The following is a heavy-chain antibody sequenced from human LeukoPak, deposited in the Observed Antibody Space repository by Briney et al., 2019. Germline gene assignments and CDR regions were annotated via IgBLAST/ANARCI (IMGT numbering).Heavy chain of an antibody. V-gene: IGHV3-49*04. CDR2: IRRKDSGGTT. CDR1: GFTFRAYA. J-gene: IGHJ4*02. D-gene: IGHD5-24*01. CDR3: TRARRDGYDNSFES. Sequence: GGSLRLSCTDYGFTFRAYAMSWVRQAPGKGLEWVAFIRRKDSGGTTEYAGSVRGRFTISRDDSKSIAYLQMNSLKTEDTAVYYCTRARRDGYDNSFESWGQGTLVTVSS.